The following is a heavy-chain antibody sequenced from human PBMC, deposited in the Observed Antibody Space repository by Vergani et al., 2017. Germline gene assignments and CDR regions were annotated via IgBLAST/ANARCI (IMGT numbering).Heavy chain of an antibody. CDR3: ARAVSTTVGDPPGY. V-gene: IGHV3-74*03. J-gene: IGHJ4*02. D-gene: IGHD4-23*01. CDR2: ISPDGRTT. Sequence: DVDLVESGGGFVQPGGSRRLSCAASGFSFRTFSMFWVRQPPGKGLAWVSKISPDGRTTEYADSVRGRFTISRDNANSMLYLQMNSLRDDDTAVYYCARAVSTTVGDPPGYWGQGTLVTVSS. CDR1: GFSFRTFS.